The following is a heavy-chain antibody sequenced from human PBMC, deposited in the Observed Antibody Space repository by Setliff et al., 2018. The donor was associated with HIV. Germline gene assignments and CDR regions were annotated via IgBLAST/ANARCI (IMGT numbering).Heavy chain of an antibody. V-gene: IGHV4-34*01. Sequence: SETLSLTCAVYGGPFSGYYWTWIRQPPGKGLEWIGEINHSGSTNYNPSLRGRVTISVDTSKNQFSLKLSSVTAADTAVYYCAVGMASLNYWGRGTLVTVSS. CDR1: GGPFSGYY. CDR3: AVGMASLNY. D-gene: IGHD7-27*01. CDR2: INHSGST. J-gene: IGHJ4*02.